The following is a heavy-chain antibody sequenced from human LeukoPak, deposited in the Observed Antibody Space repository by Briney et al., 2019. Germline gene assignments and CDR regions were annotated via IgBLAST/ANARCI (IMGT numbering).Heavy chain of an antibody. Sequence: PGGSLRLSCAASGFTFSSYAMSWVRQAPGKGLEWVSAISGSGGSTYYADSVKGRLTISRDNSKNTLYLQMNSLRAEDTAVYYCAKNTAMVREIDYWGQGTLVTVSS. CDR1: GFTFSSYA. CDR3: AKNTAMVREIDY. V-gene: IGHV3-23*01. D-gene: IGHD5-18*01. CDR2: ISGSGGST. J-gene: IGHJ4*02.